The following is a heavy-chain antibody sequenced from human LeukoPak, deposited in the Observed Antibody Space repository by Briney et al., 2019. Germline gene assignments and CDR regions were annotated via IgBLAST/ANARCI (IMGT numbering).Heavy chain of an antibody. CDR1: GFTFSSYW. J-gene: IGHJ5*02. CDR2: IKQDGSEK. Sequence: GGSLRLSCAASGFTFSSYWMSWVRQAPGKGLEWVANIKQDGSEKYYVDSVKGRFTISRDIAKNSLYLQMNSLRAEDTAVYYCARVAMVAMQGSWFDPWGQGTLVTVSS. CDR3: ARVAMVAMQGSWFDP. D-gene: IGHD4/OR15-4a*01. V-gene: IGHV3-7*01.